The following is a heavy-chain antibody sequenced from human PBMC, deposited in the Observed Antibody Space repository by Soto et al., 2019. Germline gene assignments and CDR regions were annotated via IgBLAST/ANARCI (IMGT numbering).Heavy chain of an antibody. V-gene: IGHV3-15*01. CDR3: TTAPYSSSSFSYYYYYGMDV. D-gene: IGHD6-6*01. CDR2: IKSKTDGGTT. CDR1: GFTFSNAW. J-gene: IGHJ6*02. Sequence: PRLSCAASGFTFSNAWMSWVRQAPGKGLEWXGRIKSKTDGGTTDYAAPVKGRFTISRDDSKNTLYLQMNSLKTEDTAVYYCTTAPYSSSSFSYYYYYGMDVWGQGTTVTVSS.